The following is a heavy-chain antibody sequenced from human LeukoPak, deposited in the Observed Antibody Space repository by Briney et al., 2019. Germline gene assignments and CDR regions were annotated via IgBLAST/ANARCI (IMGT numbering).Heavy chain of an antibody. V-gene: IGHV4-39*07. CDR3: ARNRDGYNSFDY. D-gene: IGHD5-24*01. J-gene: IGHJ4*02. CDR2: IYYSGST. Sequence: SSETLSLTCSVSGGSFRSSNYYWGWIRQPPGKGLEWIGSIYYSGSTYYNPSLKSRVTLSVDTSKNQFSLKLISVTAADTAVYYCARNRDGYNSFDYWGQGTLVTVSS. CDR1: GGSFRSSNYY.